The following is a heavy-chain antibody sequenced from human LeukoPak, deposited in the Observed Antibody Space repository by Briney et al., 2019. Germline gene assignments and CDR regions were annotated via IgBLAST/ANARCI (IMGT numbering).Heavy chain of an antibody. J-gene: IGHJ3*02. CDR2: ISAYNGNT. Sequence: ASVKVSCKASGYTVTNYGFSWVRQAPGQGLEWMGWISAYNGNTNYAQKLQGRVTMTTDTSTSTAYMEVRSLRSDDTAVYYCARDRDWLLESHVGAFDIWGQGTMVTVSS. CDR3: ARDRDWLLESHVGAFDI. D-gene: IGHD3/OR15-3a*01. CDR1: GYTVTNYG. V-gene: IGHV1-18*01.